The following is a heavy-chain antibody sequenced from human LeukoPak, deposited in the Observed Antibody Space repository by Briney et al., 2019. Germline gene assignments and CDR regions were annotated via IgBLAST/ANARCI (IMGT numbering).Heavy chain of an antibody. D-gene: IGHD3-16*02. CDR3: AKGPRGLRLGELSLALDY. Sequence: ASVKVSCKASGYTFTTYCIQWVRQAPGQGLEWMGIIDPSGGSTSYAQRFQGRITMTRDTSTSTVYMEMSSLRAEDTAVYYCAKGPRGLRLGELSLALDYWGQGTLVTVSS. CDR2: IDPSGGST. V-gene: IGHV1-46*01. J-gene: IGHJ4*02. CDR1: GYTFTTYC.